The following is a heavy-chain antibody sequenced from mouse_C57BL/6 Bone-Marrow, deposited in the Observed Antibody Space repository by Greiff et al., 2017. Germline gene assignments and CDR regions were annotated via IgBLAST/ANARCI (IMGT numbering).Heavy chain of an antibody. CDR3: ARRGYYGPNWYFDV. J-gene: IGHJ1*03. V-gene: IGHV5-17*01. CDR2: ISSGSSTI. CDR1: GFTFSDYG. Sequence: EVQLVESGGGLVKPGGSLKLSCAASGFTFSDYGMHWVRQAPEKGLEWVAYISSGSSTIYYADTVKGRFTISRDNAKNTLFLQMTSLGSEDTAMYYCARRGYYGPNWYFDVWGTGTTVTVSS. D-gene: IGHD1-1*01.